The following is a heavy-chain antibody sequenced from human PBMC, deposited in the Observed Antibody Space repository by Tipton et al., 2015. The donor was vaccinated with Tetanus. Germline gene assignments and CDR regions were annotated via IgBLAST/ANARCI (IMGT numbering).Heavy chain of an antibody. CDR2: IYHSGTT. Sequence: TLSLTCTVSGGSINSDNWWSWVRQSPGTGLEWIGEIYHSGTTNYNPSLKSRVTISVDTSKNQFSLKLSSVTAADTAVYYCASHYGSGSDDAFDIWGQGTMVTVSS. CDR1: GGSINSDNW. J-gene: IGHJ3*02. CDR3: ASHYGSGSDDAFDI. V-gene: IGHV4-4*02. D-gene: IGHD3-10*01.